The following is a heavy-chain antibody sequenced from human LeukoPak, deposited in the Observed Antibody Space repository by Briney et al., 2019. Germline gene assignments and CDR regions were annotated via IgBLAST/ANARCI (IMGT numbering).Heavy chain of an antibody. J-gene: IGHJ3*02. CDR3: ARDRAYYGSGSYYNGPDAFDI. D-gene: IGHD3-10*01. CDR2: INPNSGGT. Sequence: ASVKVSCKASGYTFTGYYMHWVRQAPGQRLEWMGWINPNSGGTNYAQKFQGRVTMTRDTSITTAYMELSRLRSDDTDVYYCARDRAYYGSGSYYNGPDAFDIWGQGTMVTVSS. V-gene: IGHV1-2*02. CDR1: GYTFTGYY.